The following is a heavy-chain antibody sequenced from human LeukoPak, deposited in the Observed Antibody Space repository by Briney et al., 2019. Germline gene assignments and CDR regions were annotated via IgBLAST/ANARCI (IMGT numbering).Heavy chain of an antibody. CDR1: GFSLSTSGMC. CDR2: IDWDDDK. D-gene: IGHD2-15*01. Sequence: SGPALVKPTQTPTLTCTFSGFSLSTSGMCVSWIRQPPGKALEWLALIDWDDDKYYSTSLKTRLTISKDTSKNQVVLTMTNMDPVDTATYYCARQYCSGGSCYLDYWGQGTLVTVSS. J-gene: IGHJ4*02. CDR3: ARQYCSGGSCYLDY. V-gene: IGHV2-70*01.